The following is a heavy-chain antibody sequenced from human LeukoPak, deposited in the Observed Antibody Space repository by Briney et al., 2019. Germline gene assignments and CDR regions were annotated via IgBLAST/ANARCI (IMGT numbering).Heavy chain of an antibody. CDR3: ARVPLRLLEPFDY. CDR1: GGSLSVYY. Sequence: SETLSLTCAVYGGSLSVYYWSWIRQPPEKGLEWIGEISHRGRTHYTPSLQSRVTMSVDTSKNQFALNLNSVTAADTAVYYCARVPLRLLEPFDYWGQGILVTVSS. CDR2: ISHRGRT. J-gene: IGHJ4*02. D-gene: IGHD3-3*01. V-gene: IGHV4-34*01.